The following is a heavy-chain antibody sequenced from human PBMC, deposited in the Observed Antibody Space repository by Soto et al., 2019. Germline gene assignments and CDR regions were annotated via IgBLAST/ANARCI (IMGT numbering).Heavy chain of an antibody. CDR1: GGTFDNFI. CDR2: IVPMLGTP. D-gene: IGHD1-26*01. V-gene: IGHV1-69*01. Sequence: QVQLVQSGAEVKEPGSSVRVSCKASGGTFDNFIMNWVRQTPGRGLEWMGGIVPMLGTPTYAEKFNGRVTISATGSTSTMYMEVTSLRSEDTAIYYCARNGTYSSSLSQYSGMDVWGQGTTVTVSS. J-gene: IGHJ6*02. CDR3: ARNGTYSSSLSQYSGMDV.